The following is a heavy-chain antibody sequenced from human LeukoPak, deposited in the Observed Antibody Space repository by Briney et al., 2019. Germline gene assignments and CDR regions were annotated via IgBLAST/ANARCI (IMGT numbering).Heavy chain of an antibody. CDR1: GFTFNTYT. CDR3: VRGGMRYLEC. Sequence: GGALRLSCAASGFTFNTYTMSWVRQAPGKGLEWVAKMKEDGTEESYVDSVKGRFAISRDNAKSSAYLQMSSLSVEDTAVYYCVRGGMRYLECWGQGTLVTVSS. CDR2: MKEDGTEE. J-gene: IGHJ4*02. V-gene: IGHV3-7*01.